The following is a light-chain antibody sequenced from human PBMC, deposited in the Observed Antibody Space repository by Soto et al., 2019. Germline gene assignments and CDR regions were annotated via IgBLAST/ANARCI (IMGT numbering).Light chain of an antibody. J-gene: IGLJ1*01. V-gene: IGLV2-11*01. CDR2: DVS. CDR3: CSYAGSYTLV. Sequence: QSELTQPRSVSGSPGQSVTISCTGTSSDVGGYNYVSWYQQHPGKAPKLMIYDVSKRPSGVPDRFSGSKSGNTASLTISGLQAEDEADYYCCSYAGSYTLVFGTGTKVTVL. CDR1: SSDVGGYNY.